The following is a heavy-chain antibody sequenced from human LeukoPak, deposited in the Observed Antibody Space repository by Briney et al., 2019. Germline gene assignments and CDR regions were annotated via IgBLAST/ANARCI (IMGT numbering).Heavy chain of an antibody. CDR3: ARDLDFDGDSSSFDY. CDR2: ISYDGSNK. D-gene: IGHD6-13*01. Sequence: GRSLRLSCAASGFTFSSYAMHWVRQAPGKGLEWVAVISYDGSNKYYADSVKGRFTISRDNSKNTLYLQMNSLRAEDTAVYYCARDLDFDGDSSSFDYWGQGNPGHRLL. V-gene: IGHV3-30-3*01. J-gene: IGHJ4*02. CDR1: GFTFSSYA.